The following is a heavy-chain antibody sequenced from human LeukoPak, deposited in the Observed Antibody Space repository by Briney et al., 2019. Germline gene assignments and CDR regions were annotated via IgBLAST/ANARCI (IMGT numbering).Heavy chain of an antibody. J-gene: IGHJ4*02. CDR1: GLTFSSYS. D-gene: IGHD1-1*01. V-gene: IGHV3-21*04. CDR2: ISSSSYI. Sequence: GGSLRLSCAASGLTFSSYSMNWVRQAPGKGLEWVSSISSSSYIYYADSVKGRFTISRDNSKNTLYLQMNSLRAEDTAVYYCAKLQQYKADYWGQGTLVTVSS. CDR3: AKLQQYKADY.